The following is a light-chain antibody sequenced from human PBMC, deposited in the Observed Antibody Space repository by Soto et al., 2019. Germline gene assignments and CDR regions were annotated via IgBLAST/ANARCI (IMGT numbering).Light chain of an antibody. CDR2: GPS. CDR1: QSVSSN. V-gene: IGKV3-15*01. Sequence: EIVMTQSPATLSVSPGQRDTLSCRASQSVSSNLAWYQQKPGQAPRLLIYGPSTRATGIPARCSGSESGTEFTLTISSLQSEDFAVYYCQQYNNWPPLTFGGGTKVEIK. J-gene: IGKJ4*01. CDR3: QQYNNWPPLT.